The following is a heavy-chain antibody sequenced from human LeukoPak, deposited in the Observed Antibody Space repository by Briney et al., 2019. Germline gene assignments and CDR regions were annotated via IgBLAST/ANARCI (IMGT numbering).Heavy chain of an antibody. CDR1: GGSISSYY. D-gene: IGHD5-12*01. V-gene: IGHV4-59*01. Sequence: SETLSLTCTVSGGSISSYYWSWIRQPPGKGLEWIGYIYYSGSTNYNPSLKSRVTISVDTSKNQFSLKLSSVTAADTAVYYCARSPTIVATIISYYYYMDVWGKGTTVTVSS. CDR3: ARSPTIVATIISYYYYMDV. J-gene: IGHJ6*03. CDR2: IYYSGST.